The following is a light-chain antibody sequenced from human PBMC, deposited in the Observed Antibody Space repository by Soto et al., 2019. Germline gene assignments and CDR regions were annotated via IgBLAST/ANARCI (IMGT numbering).Light chain of an antibody. J-gene: IGKJ4*01. Sequence: DVQMTQSPSSLSASVGDRVTITCRASQGISNYLAWYQQKPGKVPKLLIYAASTLQSEVPSRFSGSGSGTDFTLTISSLQPEDVATYYCQKYNSAPPFTFGGGTKVEIK. CDR1: QGISNY. CDR3: QKYNSAPPFT. CDR2: AAS. V-gene: IGKV1-27*01.